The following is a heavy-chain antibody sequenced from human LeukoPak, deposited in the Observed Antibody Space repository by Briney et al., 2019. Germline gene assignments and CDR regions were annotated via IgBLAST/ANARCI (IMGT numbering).Heavy chain of an antibody. CDR1: GVTFSRYA. CDR2: ISATGRRT. CDR3: AINLRGGYNYGHGDY. D-gene: IGHD5-18*01. V-gene: IGHV3-23*01. J-gene: IGHJ4*02. Sequence: PGGSLRLSCVASGVTFSRYAINWVRQAPGKGLEWVSAISATGRRTDYAGSVKGRFSISRDNSKNTLYLQMHSLRAEDTAVYYCAINLRGGYNYGHGDYWGQGILVTVSS.